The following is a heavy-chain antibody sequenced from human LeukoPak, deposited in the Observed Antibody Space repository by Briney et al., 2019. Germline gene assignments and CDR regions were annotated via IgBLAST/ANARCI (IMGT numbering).Heavy chain of an antibody. V-gene: IGHV4-39*01. CDR3: ARRNYYDSSGWYYYYYYYGMDV. Sequence: PSETLSLTCTVSGGSISSSSYYWGWIRQPPGKGLEWIGSIYYSGSTYYNPSLKSRVTISVDTSKNQFSLKLSSVTAADTAVYYCARRNYYDSSGWYYYYYYYGMDVWGQGTTVTVSS. CDR2: IYYSGST. D-gene: IGHD3-22*01. CDR1: GGSISSSSYY. J-gene: IGHJ6*02.